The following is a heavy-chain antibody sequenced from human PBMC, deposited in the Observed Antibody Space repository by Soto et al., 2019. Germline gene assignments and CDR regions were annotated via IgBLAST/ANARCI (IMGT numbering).Heavy chain of an antibody. V-gene: IGHV3-23*01. Sequence: GGSLRLSCAASGFTFSSYAMSGVRQAPGKGLEWVSAISGSGGSTYYADSVKGRFTISRDNSKNTLYLQMNSLRAEDTAVYYCAKSGKTYYYDSSGYPRPYYWGQGTLVTVSS. D-gene: IGHD3-22*01. CDR1: GFTFSSYA. CDR3: AKSGKTYYYDSSGYPRPYY. J-gene: IGHJ4*02. CDR2: ISGSGGST.